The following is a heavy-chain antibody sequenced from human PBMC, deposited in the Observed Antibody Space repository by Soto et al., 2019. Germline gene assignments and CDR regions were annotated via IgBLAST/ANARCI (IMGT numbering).Heavy chain of an antibody. CDR3: AKDGYRGGGHGQLELLIGFDY. CDR2: ISGSGGST. CDR1: GFTFSSYA. J-gene: IGHJ4*02. Sequence: GGSLRLSCAASGFTFSSYAMSWVRQAPGKGLEWVSAISGSGGSTYYADSVKGRFTISRDNSKNTLYLQMNSLRAEDTDVYYCAKDGYRGGGHGQLELLIGFDYWGQGTLVTVSS. V-gene: IGHV3-23*01. D-gene: IGHD1-7*01.